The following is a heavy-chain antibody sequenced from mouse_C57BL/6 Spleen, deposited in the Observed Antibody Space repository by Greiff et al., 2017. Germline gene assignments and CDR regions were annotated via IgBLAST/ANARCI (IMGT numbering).Heavy chain of an antibody. CDR1: GFNIKDYY. D-gene: IGHD1-1*01. J-gene: IGHJ2*01. CDR3: AYYYGSSAGDYFDY. V-gene: IGHV14-2*01. Sequence: DVHLVESGAELVKPGASVKLSCTASGFNIKDYYMHWVKQRTEQGLEWIGRIDPEDGETKYAPKFQGKATITADTSSNTAYLQLSSLTSEDTAVYYCAYYYGSSAGDYFDYWGQGTTLTVSS. CDR2: IDPEDGET.